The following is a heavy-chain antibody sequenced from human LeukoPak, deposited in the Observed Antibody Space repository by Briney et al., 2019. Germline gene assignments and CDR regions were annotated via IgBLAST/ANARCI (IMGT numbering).Heavy chain of an antibody. CDR3: ARLSISAMITFGGVIATGAFDI. V-gene: IGHV3-21*01. CDR1: GFTFTSHW. D-gene: IGHD3-16*02. Sequence: GGSLRLSCAASGFTFTSHWMTWVRQAPGKGLEWVSSISSSSSYIYYADSVKGRFTISRDNAKNSLYLQMNSLRAEDTAVYYCARLSISAMITFGGVIATGAFDIWGQGTMVTVSS. CDR2: ISSSSSYI. J-gene: IGHJ3*02.